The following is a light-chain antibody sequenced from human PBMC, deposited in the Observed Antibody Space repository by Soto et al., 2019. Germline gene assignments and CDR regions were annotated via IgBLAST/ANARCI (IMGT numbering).Light chain of an antibody. J-gene: IGKJ1*01. CDR1: ESVSDSQ. CDR2: AVS. CDR3: QQYGSSPWT. V-gene: IGKV3-20*01. Sequence: IVLTQSPGTLALSPGERATLSCRTSESVSDSQLAWYQQKPGQAPRLLIYAVSSRATGIPDRFSGSGSGTDFTLTISRLEPEDFAVYYCQQYGSSPWTFGQGTKVDIK.